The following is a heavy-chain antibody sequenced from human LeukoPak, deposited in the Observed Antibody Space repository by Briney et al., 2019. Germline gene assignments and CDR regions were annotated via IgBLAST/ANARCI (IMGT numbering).Heavy chain of an antibody. V-gene: IGHV1-2*02. CDR2: INPNSGGT. J-gene: IGHJ4*02. D-gene: IGHD3-22*01. CDR3: ATGDGTLYYGSSGYYDY. CDR1: GYTFTGYY. Sequence: GASVKVSCKASGYTFTGYYMHWVRQAPGQGLEWMGWINPNSGGTNYAQKFQGRVTMTRDTSISTAYMELSGLRSDDTAVYYCATGDGTLYYGSSGYYDYWGQGTLVTVSS.